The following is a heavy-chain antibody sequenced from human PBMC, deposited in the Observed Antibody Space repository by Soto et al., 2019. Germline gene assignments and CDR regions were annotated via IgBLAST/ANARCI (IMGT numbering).Heavy chain of an antibody. D-gene: IGHD2-2*01. CDR3: ARDGGYCSSTSCYSHPNWFDP. Sequence: ASVKVSCKASGYTFTSYYMHWVRQAPGQGLEWMGIINPSGGSTSYAQKFQGRVTMTRDTSTSTVYMELSSLRSEDTAVYYCARDGGYCSSTSCYSHPNWFDPWGQGTLVTVSS. CDR2: INPSGGST. CDR1: GYTFTSYY. J-gene: IGHJ5*02. V-gene: IGHV1-46*03.